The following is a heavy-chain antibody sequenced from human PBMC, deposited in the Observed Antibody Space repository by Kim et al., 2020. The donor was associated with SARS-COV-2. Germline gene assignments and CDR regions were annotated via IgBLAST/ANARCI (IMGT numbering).Heavy chain of an antibody. CDR3: ASFPDLYCSSTSCYTVDY. CDR2: ISSSSSYI. J-gene: IGHJ4*02. D-gene: IGHD2-2*02. Sequence: GGSLRLSCAASGFTFSSYSMNWVRQAPGKGLEWVSSISSSSSYIYYADSVKGRFTISRDNAKNSLYLQMNSLRAEDTAVYYCASFPDLYCSSTSCYTVDYWGQGTLVTVSS. CDR1: GFTFSSYS. V-gene: IGHV3-21*01.